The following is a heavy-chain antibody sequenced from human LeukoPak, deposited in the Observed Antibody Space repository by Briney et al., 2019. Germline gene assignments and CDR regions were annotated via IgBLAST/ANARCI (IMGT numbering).Heavy chain of an antibody. CDR3: ARALKSYNWNSGRYYYYMDV. V-gene: IGHV4-59*01. D-gene: IGHD1-7*01. J-gene: IGHJ6*03. CDR1: GGSISSYY. CDR2: IYYSGST. Sequence: SEALSLTCTVSGGSISSYYWSWIRQPPGKGLEWIGYIYYSGSTNYNPSLKSRVTISVDTSKNQFSLKLSSVTAADTAVYYCARALKSYNWNSGRYYYYMDVWGKGTTVTVSS.